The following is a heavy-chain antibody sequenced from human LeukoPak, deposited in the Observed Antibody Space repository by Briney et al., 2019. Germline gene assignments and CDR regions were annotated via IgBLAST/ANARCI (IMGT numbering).Heavy chain of an antibody. CDR2: INPNSGDT. CDR1: GHTFTAYY. J-gene: IGHJ4*02. Sequence: APVGLSYTASGHTFTAYYMHWGRQAPGHGREWMGWINPNSGDTNYAQKCQGRVTMTRDTSISTAYMGLSRLRSDDPAVYYCAKYPYEYYFDYWGQGTPVTVSS. CDR3: AKYPYEYYFDY. D-gene: IGHD5-12*01. V-gene: IGHV1-2*02.